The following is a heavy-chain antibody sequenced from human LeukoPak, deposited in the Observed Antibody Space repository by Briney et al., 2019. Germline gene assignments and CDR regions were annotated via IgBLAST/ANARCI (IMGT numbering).Heavy chain of an antibody. CDR2: ISSSGSTI. CDR3: ARNTYYDSSGYYSRLGGFDY. V-gene: IGHV3-48*04. CDR1: GFTFSNYN. J-gene: IGHJ4*02. D-gene: IGHD3-22*01. Sequence: GGSLRLSCVGFGFTFSNYNLNWVRQAPGKGLEWVSYISSSGSTIYYADSVKGRFTISRDNAKNSLYLQMNSLRAEDTAVYYCARNTYYDSSGYYSRLGGFDYWGQGTLVTVSS.